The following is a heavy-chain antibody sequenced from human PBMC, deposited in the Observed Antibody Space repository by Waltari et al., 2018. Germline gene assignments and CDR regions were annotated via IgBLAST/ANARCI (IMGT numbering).Heavy chain of an antibody. D-gene: IGHD2-8*02. Sequence: EVQLLESGGGLVQPGGSLRLSCAASGFTFSSYAMSWVRQAPGKGLEWVSAISGSGGSTYYADSVKGRFTISRDNSKNTLYLQMNSLRAEDTAVYYCAKAVVLVVYATIDAFDIWGQGTMVTVSS. CDR2: ISGSGGST. CDR3: AKAVVLVVYATIDAFDI. CDR1: GFTFSSYA. V-gene: IGHV3-23*01. J-gene: IGHJ3*02.